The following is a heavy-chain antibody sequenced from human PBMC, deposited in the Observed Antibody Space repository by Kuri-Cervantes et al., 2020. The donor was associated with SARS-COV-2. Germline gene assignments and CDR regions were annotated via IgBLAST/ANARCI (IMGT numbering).Heavy chain of an antibody. D-gene: IGHD6-13*01. CDR2: ISISGSTI. V-gene: IGHV3-48*03. CDR1: GFTFSDYE. Sequence: GESLKISCAASGFTFSDYEMNWVRQAPGKGLEWVSYISISGSTIYYADSVKGRFTISRDNAKNSLYLQMNSLRAEDRAVYYCARDKSGSWYRVGYYMDVWGKGTTVTVSS. CDR3: ARDKSGSWYRVGYYMDV. J-gene: IGHJ6*03.